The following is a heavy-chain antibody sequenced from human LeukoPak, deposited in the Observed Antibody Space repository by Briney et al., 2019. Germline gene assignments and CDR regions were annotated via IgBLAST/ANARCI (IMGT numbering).Heavy chain of an antibody. J-gene: IGHJ4*02. D-gene: IGHD2-21*01. CDR2: INYSGNT. CDR1: GGSFSGYY. CDR3: ARVPDFIARPCDS. V-gene: IGHV4-34*01. Sequence: SETLSLTCAVYGGSFSGYYWNWIRQAPGKGLEWIGEINYSGNTNYNPSLKSRVTLLVDTSKNQFSLRLNSVTAADTGVYYCARVPDFIARPCDSWGPGTLVTVSS.